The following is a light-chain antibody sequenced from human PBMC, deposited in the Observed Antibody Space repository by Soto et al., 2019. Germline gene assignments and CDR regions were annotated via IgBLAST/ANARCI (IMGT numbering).Light chain of an antibody. CDR3: SSYSSRSVI. Sequence: QSALTQPASVSGSPGQSITISCTGTTSDVGAFNYVSWYQQRPGKAPKFLIYDVNNRTSGVSNRIFGSKSGNTASLTISGLQAEDEADYYCSSYSSRSVIFGGGTKLTVL. CDR1: TSDVGAFNY. V-gene: IGLV2-14*01. CDR2: DVN. J-gene: IGLJ2*01.